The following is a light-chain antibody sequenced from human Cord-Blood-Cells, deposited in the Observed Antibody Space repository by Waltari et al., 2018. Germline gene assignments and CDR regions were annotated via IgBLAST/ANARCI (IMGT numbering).Light chain of an antibody. J-gene: IGKJ1*01. CDR1: QSVSNN. CDR3: QQYNNWPT. Sequence: EIVMTQSPATLSVSPGERATLSCRASQSVSNNLAWYQQKPGQAPRLLIYGAPTRATGIPARFGGSGSGTEFTLTISSLQSEDFAFYYCQQYNNWPTFGQGTKVEIK. V-gene: IGKV3-15*01. CDR2: GAP.